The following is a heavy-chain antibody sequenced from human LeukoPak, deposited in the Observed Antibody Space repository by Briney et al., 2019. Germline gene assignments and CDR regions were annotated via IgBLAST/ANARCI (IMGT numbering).Heavy chain of an antibody. J-gene: IGHJ4*02. CDR1: GFTFHDSP. Sequence: PGGSLRLSCAASGFTFHDSPMHWVRQLPGKGLEWVSLISGDGSTTYYADSVRGRFTISRGNSQNSLYLQMHSLGTEDTALYYCAKGGSGYTYGRCDYWGQGILVTVSS. D-gene: IGHD5-18*01. V-gene: IGHV3-43*02. CDR3: AKGGSGYTYGRCDY. CDR2: ISGDGSTT.